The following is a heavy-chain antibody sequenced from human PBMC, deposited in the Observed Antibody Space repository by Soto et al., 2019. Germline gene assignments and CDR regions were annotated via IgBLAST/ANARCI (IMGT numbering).Heavy chain of an antibody. CDR3: ATESGSTYGYFDY. Sequence: SETLSLTCTVSGGSVSSGYNYWSWIRQSPGKGLEWIGYISGSGSTGYNPSLKNRLTMSVDRSKNQFTLRLTSVTAADTAVYFCATESGSTYGYFDYWGQGTQVTVS. J-gene: IGHJ4*02. CDR2: ISGSGST. D-gene: IGHD5-18*01. V-gene: IGHV4-30-4*01. CDR1: GGSVSSGYNY.